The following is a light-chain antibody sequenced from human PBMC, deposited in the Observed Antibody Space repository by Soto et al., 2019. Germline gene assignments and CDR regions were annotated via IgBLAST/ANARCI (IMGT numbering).Light chain of an antibody. Sequence: DIQMTHSPSPLSASVGDRVTITCRASQGISTSLAWYQQKPGKAPKLLIYTVSTLRSGVPSRFSGSGSGTDFTLTISSLQPEDVATYYCQKYNRAPLTFGQGTKVDIK. CDR1: QGISTS. J-gene: IGKJ1*01. CDR2: TVS. V-gene: IGKV1-27*01. CDR3: QKYNRAPLT.